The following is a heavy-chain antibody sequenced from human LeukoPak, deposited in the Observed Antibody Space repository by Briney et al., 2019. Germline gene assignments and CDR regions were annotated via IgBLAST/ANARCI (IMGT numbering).Heavy chain of an antibody. CDR3: AKDDYYDTSGYRD. CDR1: GFTFSSYA. J-gene: IGHJ4*02. V-gene: IGHV3-23*01. D-gene: IGHD3-22*01. Sequence: GGSLRLSCAASGFTFSSYAMNWVRQAPGKGLEWVSAISGSGGSTYYADSVKGRFTISRDNSKNTLYLQMDSLRAEDTAVYYCAKDDYYDTSGYRDWGQGTLVTVSS. CDR2: ISGSGGST.